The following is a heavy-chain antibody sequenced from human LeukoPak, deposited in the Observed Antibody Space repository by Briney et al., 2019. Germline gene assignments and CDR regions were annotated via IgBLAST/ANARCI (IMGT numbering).Heavy chain of an antibody. Sequence: GRSLRLSRAASAFTFSNYTIHSVRQAPGKGLGWVAVISYDGSNKYCADSVKGRFTISRDNSKNTLYLQMNSLRGEDTAVYYCARIPRTWLRFPYFDYWGQGTLVTVSS. V-gene: IGHV3-30-3*01. CDR2: ISYDGSNK. CDR3: ARIPRTWLRFPYFDY. CDR1: AFTFSNYT. D-gene: IGHD5-12*01. J-gene: IGHJ4*02.